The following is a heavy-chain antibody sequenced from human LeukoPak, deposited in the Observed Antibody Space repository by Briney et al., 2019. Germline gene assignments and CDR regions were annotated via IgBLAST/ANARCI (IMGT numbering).Heavy chain of an antibody. CDR1: GYSFTNYW. D-gene: IGHD2-21*01. CDR3: ARAVLSTSLWWWPNWFDP. J-gene: IGHJ5*02. CDR2: IYPGDSDT. Sequence: GESLKISCKGSGYSFTNYWIGWVRQMPGKGLEWMGIIYPGDSDTRYSPSFQGQVTISADKSISTAYLQWSSLKASDTAMYYCARAVLSTSLWWWPNWFDPWGQGTLVTVSS. V-gene: IGHV5-51*01.